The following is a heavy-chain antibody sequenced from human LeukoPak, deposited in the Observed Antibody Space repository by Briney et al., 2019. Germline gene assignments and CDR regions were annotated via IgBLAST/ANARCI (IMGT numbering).Heavy chain of an antibody. V-gene: IGHV1-69*01. CDR1: GCTFSSYA. CDR2: IIPIFGTA. J-gene: IGHJ6*04. CDR3: AIDRKRYYYGMDV. D-gene: IGHD6-25*01. Sequence: SVKVSCKGSGCTFSSYAISWVRQAPGQGLEWMGGIIPIFGTANYAQKFQGRVTITAYESTSKAYMELSSLRSEDTSLYYYAIDRKRYYYGMDVWGKGTTVTVSS.